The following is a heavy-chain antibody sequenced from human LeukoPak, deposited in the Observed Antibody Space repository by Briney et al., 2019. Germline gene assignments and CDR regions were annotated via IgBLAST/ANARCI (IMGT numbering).Heavy chain of an antibody. Sequence: GGSLGLSCVASGFTFSKYSMNWVRQAPGKGLEWVSYISSSSSTIYHADSVKGRFTISRDNAKNSLYLQINSLRVEDTAVYYCATSRYDILTGYSYYFEYWGQGTLVTVSS. V-gene: IGHV3-48*04. D-gene: IGHD3-9*01. CDR2: ISSSSSTI. CDR3: ATSRYDILTGYSYYFEY. CDR1: GFTFSKYS. J-gene: IGHJ4*02.